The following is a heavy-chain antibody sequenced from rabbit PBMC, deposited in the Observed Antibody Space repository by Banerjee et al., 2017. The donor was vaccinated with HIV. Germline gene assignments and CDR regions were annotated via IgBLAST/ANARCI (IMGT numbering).Heavy chain of an antibody. CDR2: IYIDDAST. V-gene: IGHV1S45*01. D-gene: IGHD6-1*01. J-gene: IGHJ3*01. Sequence: QEQLVESGGGLVKPEGSLKLSCTASGFSFSNTYWGCWVRQAPGKGLEWIACIYIDDASTFYANWAKGRFTISKTSSTTVTLQMTSLTAADTATYFCAREYGGDVGNAYATRLDLWGQGTLVTVS. CDR1: GFSFSNTYW. CDR3: AREYGGDVGNAYATRLDL.